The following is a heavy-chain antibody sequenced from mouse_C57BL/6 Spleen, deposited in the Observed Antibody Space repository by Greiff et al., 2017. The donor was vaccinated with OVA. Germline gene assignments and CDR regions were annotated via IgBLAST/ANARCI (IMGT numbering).Heavy chain of an antibody. CDR3: ESDHLYCYGSSYYAIDY. CDR2: ISDGGSYT. J-gene: IGHJ4*01. Sequence: DVQLLQSGAGLVKPGGSLKLSCAASGFTFSSYAMPWVRQTPEKRLEWVATISDGGSYTYYPDNVKGRFTISTDNAKNTLYLQMSHLKSEDTGMYYCESDHLYCYGSSYYAIDYWGQGTSVTVSA. CDR1: GFTFSSYA. D-gene: IGHD1-1*01. V-gene: IGHV5-4*01.